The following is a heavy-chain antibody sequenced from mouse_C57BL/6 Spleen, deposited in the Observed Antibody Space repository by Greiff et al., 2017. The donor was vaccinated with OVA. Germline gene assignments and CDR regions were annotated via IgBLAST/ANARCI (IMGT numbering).Heavy chain of an antibody. CDR2: IYPGSGST. Sequence: QVHVKQPGAELVKPGASVKMSCKASGYTFTSYWITWVKQRPGQGLEWIGDIYPGSGSTNYNEKFKSKATLTVDTSSSTAYMQLSSLTSEDSAVYYCAREGDDGAEDYWGQGTSVTVSS. CDR1: GYTFTSYW. V-gene: IGHV1-55*01. J-gene: IGHJ4*01. CDR3: AREGDDGAEDY. D-gene: IGHD3-3*01.